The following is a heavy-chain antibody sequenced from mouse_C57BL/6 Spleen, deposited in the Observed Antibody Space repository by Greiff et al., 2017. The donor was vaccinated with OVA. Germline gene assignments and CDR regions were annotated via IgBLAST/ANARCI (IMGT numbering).Heavy chain of an antibody. CDR2: ISSGGDYI. CDR3: TRDYGSSYKAWFAY. D-gene: IGHD1-1*01. J-gene: IGHJ3*01. V-gene: IGHV5-9-1*02. CDR1: GFTFSSYA. Sequence: EVQLQESGEGLVKPGGSLKLSCAASGFTFSSYAMSWVRQTPEKRLEWVAYISSGGDYIYYADTVKGRFTISRDNARNTLYLQMSSLKSEDTAMYYCTRDYGSSYKAWFAYWGQGTLVTVSA.